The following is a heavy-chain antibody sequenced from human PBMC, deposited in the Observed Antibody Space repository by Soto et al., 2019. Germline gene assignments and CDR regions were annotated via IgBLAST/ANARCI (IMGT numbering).Heavy chain of an antibody. CDR2: INHSGST. CDR3: ARGVSLTGDSPPADY. Sequence: SETLSLTCAVYGGSFSGYYWSWIRQPPGKGLEWIGEINHSGSTNYNPSLKSRVTISVDTSKNQFSLKLSSVTAADTAVYYCARGVSLTGDSPPADYWGQGTLVTVSS. CDR1: GGSFSGYY. J-gene: IGHJ4*02. V-gene: IGHV4-34*01. D-gene: IGHD7-27*01.